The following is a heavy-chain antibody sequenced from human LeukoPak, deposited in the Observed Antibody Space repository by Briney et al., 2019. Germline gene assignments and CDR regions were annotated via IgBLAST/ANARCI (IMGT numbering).Heavy chain of an antibody. CDR3: ARGASCSGGSCHAYYFDY. J-gene: IGHJ4*02. CDR1: GFTFSSYA. V-gene: IGHV3-64*01. Sequence: GGSLRLSCAASGFTFSSYAMHWVRQAPGKGLEYVSAISSNGGSSYYANSVKGRFTISRDNSKNTLYLQMGSLRAEDMAVYYCARGASCSGGSCHAYYFDYWGQGTLVTVSS. D-gene: IGHD2-15*01. CDR2: ISSNGGSS.